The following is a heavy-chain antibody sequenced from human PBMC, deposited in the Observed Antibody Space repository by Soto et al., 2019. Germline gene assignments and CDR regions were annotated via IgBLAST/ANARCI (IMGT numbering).Heavy chain of an antibody. CDR1: GFTFSTYG. D-gene: IGHD5-18*01. Sequence: GGSLRLSCAASGFTFSTYGMHWVRQAPGKGLEWVAVIWYDGSRKYYADSVKGRFTISRDNPKNTLYLQMNSLRADDTAVYYCARDPTTMADDAFDIWGQGTMVTVSS. V-gene: IGHV3-33*01. CDR3: ARDPTTMADDAFDI. J-gene: IGHJ3*02. CDR2: IWYDGSRK.